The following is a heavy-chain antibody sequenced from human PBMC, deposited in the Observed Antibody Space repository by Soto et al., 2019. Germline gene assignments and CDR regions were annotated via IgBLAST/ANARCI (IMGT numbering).Heavy chain of an antibody. CDR1: GGSFSGYY. J-gene: IGHJ4*02. D-gene: IGHD3-10*01. CDR3: ARGFQYGSNY. CDR2: INHSGST. V-gene: IGHV4-34*01. Sequence: SETLSLTCAVYGGSFSGYYWSWIRQPPGKGLEWIGEINHSGSTNYNPSLKSRVTISVDTSKNQFSLKLSSVTAADTAVYYCARGFQYGSNYWGQGTLVTVSS.